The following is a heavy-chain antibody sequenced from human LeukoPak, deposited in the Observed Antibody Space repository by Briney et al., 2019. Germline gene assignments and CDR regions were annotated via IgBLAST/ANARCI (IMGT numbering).Heavy chain of an antibody. CDR3: ASVRGYSSGWYASGFDP. Sequence: SQTLSLTCTVSGGSISSGDYYWSWIRQPPGKGLEWIGYIYYSGSTYYNPSLKSRVTISVDTSKNQFSLKLSSVTAADTAVYYCASVRGYSSGWYASGFDPWGQGTLVTVPS. D-gene: IGHD6-19*01. J-gene: IGHJ5*02. CDR2: IYYSGST. V-gene: IGHV4-30-4*01. CDR1: GGSISSGDYY.